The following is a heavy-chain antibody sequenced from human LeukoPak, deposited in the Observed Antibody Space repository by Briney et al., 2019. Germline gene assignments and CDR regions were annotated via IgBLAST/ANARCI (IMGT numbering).Heavy chain of an antibody. D-gene: IGHD3-16*02. Sequence: SETLSLTCTASGGSISSYYWSWIRQPPGKGLEWIGYIYYRGRTNYNPSLKSRVTISVDTYKNQFSLKLSSVTAADTAVYYCARWRIVWGSYRPLDAFDIWGQGTMVSVSS. CDR3: ARWRIVWGSYRPLDAFDI. J-gene: IGHJ3*02. CDR1: GGSISSYY. V-gene: IGHV4-59*01. CDR2: IYYRGRT.